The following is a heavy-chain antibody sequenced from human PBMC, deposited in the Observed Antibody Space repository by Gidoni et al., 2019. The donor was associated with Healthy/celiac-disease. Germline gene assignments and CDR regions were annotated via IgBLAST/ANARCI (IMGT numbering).Heavy chain of an antibody. CDR1: GGSISSSSYY. J-gene: IGHJ6*02. CDR2: SHYSGST. V-gene: IGHV4-39*01. Sequence: QLQLQESGPGLVKPSETLSLTCTVSGGSISSSSYYWGWIRQPPGKGLEWIGSSHYSGSTYYNPSLKSRVTISVDTSKNQFSLKLSSVTAADTAVYYCASGDYGDYPYYYYGMDVWGQGTTVTVSS. CDR3: ASGDYGDYPYYYYGMDV. D-gene: IGHD4-17*01.